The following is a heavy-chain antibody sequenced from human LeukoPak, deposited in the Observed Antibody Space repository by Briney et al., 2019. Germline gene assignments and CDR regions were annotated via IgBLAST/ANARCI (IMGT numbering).Heavy chain of an antibody. J-gene: IGHJ3*02. CDR2: IYPGDSDT. CDR3: ARRDSRAIAAAGWAFDI. D-gene: IGHD6-13*01. CDR1: GYSFTSYW. Sequence: GESLKISCKGSGYSFTSYWIGWVRQMPGKGLEWMGIIYPGDSDTRYSPSFQGQVTISADKSISTAYLQWSSLKASDTAMYYCARRDSRAIAAAGWAFDIWGQGTMVTVSS. V-gene: IGHV5-51*01.